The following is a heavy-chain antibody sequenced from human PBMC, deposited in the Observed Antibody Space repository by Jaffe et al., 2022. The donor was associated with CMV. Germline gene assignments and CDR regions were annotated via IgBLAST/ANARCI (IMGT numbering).Heavy chain of an antibody. V-gene: IGHV1-46*01. CDR2: INPSGGST. J-gene: IGHJ5*02. D-gene: IGHD4-17*01. CDR3: ARLDYGGNRGKNWFDP. Sequence: QVQLVQSGAEVKKPGASVKVSCKASGYTFTSYYMHWVRQAPGQGLEWMGIINPSGGSTSYAQKFQGRVTMTRDTSTSTVYMELSSLRSEDTAVYYCARLDYGGNRGKNWFDPWGQGTLVTVSS. CDR1: GYTFTSYY.